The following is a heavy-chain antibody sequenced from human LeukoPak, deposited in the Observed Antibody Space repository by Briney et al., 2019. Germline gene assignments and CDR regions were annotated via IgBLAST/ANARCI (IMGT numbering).Heavy chain of an antibody. CDR1: GFTFSSYA. CDR2: ISYDGSNK. D-gene: IGHD6-6*01. J-gene: IGHJ5*02. Sequence: PGGSLRLTCAASGFTFSSYAMHWVRQAPGKGLEWVAVISYDGSNKYYADSVKGRFTISRDNSKNTLYLQMNSLRAEDTAVYYCARVGKAARSEWFDPWGQGTLVTVSS. CDR3: ARVGKAARSEWFDP. V-gene: IGHV3-30-3*01.